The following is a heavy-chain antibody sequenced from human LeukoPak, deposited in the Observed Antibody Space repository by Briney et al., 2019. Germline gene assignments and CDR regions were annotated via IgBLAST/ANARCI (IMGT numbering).Heavy chain of an antibody. CDR3: ATLVAAAGSYFDP. J-gene: IGHJ5*02. CDR1: VYTLTELS. CDR2: FDPEDGET. Sequence: ASVKVSFKVSVYTLTELSMHWVRQAPGKGLEWMGGFDPEDGETIYAQKFQGRVTVTEDTSTDTAYMELSSLRSEDTAVYYCATLVAAAGSYFDPWGQGTLVTVSS. V-gene: IGHV1-24*01. D-gene: IGHD6-13*01.